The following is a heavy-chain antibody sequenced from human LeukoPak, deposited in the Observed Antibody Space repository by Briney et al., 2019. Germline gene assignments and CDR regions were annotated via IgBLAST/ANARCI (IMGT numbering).Heavy chain of an antibody. V-gene: IGHV3-53*01. D-gene: IGHD6-13*01. CDR3: ARSPRGYSSSWYGGVFDY. Sequence: GGSLRLSCAASGFTVSSNYMSWVRQAPGKGLEWVSVIYSGGSTYYADSVKGRFTISRDNSKNTLYLQMNSPRAEDTAVYYCARSPRGYSSSWYGGVFDYWGQGTLVTVSS. CDR1: GFTVSSNY. CDR2: IYSGGST. J-gene: IGHJ4*02.